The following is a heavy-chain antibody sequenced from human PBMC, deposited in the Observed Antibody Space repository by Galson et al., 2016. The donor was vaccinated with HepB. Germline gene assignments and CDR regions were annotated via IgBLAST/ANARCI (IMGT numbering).Heavy chain of an antibody. V-gene: IGHV3-48*02. CDR1: GFTFSTYS. CDR3: ARDLRDNYGPETFDY. CDR2: ISSSSSTI. Sequence: SLRLSCAASGFTFSTYSINWVRQAPGKGLEWVSHISSSSSTIYYADSVRGRFSISRDNAKNSLYLQMNSLRDEDTAVYYCARDLRDNYGPETFDYWGQGTLVTVSS. J-gene: IGHJ4*02. D-gene: IGHD5-18*01.